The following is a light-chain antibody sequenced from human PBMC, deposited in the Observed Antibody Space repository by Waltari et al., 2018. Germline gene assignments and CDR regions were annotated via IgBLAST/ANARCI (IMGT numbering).Light chain of an antibody. J-gene: IGLJ3*02. CDR2: YDT. CDR1: NIGTKN. Sequence: SFVLTQPPSVSVAPGKTARITCGGNNIGTKNVHWYQQKPGQAPVLVIYYDTDRPSGIPERFSGSNSGNTATLTITRVEAGDEADYYCQVWDSSSDHRGVFGGGTKLTVL. CDR3: QVWDSSSDHRGV. V-gene: IGLV3-21*04.